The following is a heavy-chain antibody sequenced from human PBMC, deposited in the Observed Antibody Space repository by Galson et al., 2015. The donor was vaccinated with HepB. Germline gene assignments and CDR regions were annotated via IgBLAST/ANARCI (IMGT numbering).Heavy chain of an antibody. CDR1: GFTFSSYD. CDR3: ARGRVAAGTPYFDY. Sequence: SLRLSCAASGFTFSSYDMHWVRQATGKGLEWVSAIGTAGDTYYPGSVKGRFTISRENAKNSLYLQMNSLRAGDTAVYYCARGRVAAGTPYFDYWGQGTLVTVSS. J-gene: IGHJ4*02. V-gene: IGHV3-13*04. CDR2: IGTAGDT. D-gene: IGHD6-13*01.